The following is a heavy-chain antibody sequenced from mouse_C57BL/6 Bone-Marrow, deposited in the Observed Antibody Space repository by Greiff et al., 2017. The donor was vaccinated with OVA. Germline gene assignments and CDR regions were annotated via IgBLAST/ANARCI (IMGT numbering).Heavy chain of an antibody. CDR1: GFNIKNTY. Sequence: EVKLVESVAELVRPGASVKLSCTASGFNIKNTYMHWVKQRPEQGLEWIGRIDPANGNTKYAPKFQGKATITADTSSNTAYLQLSSLTSEDTAIYYCARRDGNGGAWFAYWGQGTLVTVSA. J-gene: IGHJ3*01. D-gene: IGHD2-1*01. CDR3: ARRDGNGGAWFAY. CDR2: IDPANGNT. V-gene: IGHV14-3*01.